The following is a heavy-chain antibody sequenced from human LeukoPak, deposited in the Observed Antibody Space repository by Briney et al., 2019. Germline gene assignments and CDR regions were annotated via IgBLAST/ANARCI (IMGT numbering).Heavy chain of an antibody. J-gene: IGHJ3*02. CDR1: GGSISSYY. CDR3: ARVLGRDTTPDAFDI. Sequence: SETLSLTCTVSGGSISSYYWSWIRQPPGKGLEWIGYIYYSGSTNYNPSLKSRVTISVDTSKNQFSLKLSSVTAADTAVYYCARVLGRDTTPDAFDIWGQGTMVTVSS. CDR2: IYYSGST. D-gene: IGHD1-1*01. V-gene: IGHV4-59*01.